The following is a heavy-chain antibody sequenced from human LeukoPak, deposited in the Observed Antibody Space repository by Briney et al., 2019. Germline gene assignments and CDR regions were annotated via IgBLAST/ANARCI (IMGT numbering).Heavy chain of an antibody. Sequence: PGGSLRLSCAASGFTVSSNYMSWVRQAPGKGLEWVSVIYSGGSTHYADSVKGRFTISRDNSKNTLYLQMNTLRAEDTAVYYCARVLSSPYYYGSGTGIDYWGQGTLVTVSS. CDR3: ARVLSSPYYYGSGTGIDY. CDR2: IYSGGST. D-gene: IGHD3-10*01. CDR1: GFTVSSNY. J-gene: IGHJ4*02. V-gene: IGHV3-53*01.